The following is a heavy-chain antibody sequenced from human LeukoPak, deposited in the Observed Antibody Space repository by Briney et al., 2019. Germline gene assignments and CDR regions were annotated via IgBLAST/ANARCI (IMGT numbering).Heavy chain of an antibody. D-gene: IGHD3-10*01. CDR3: GKEAYYYGAGSYYNFGY. V-gene: IGHV3-30*02. J-gene: IGHJ4*02. Sequence: GGSLRLSCAASGFTFSSYGMHWVRQAPGKGLEWVAFIRYDGSNKYYADSVKGRFTISRDNSKNALYLQMNSLRAEDTAVYYCGKEAYYYGAGSYYNFGYWGQGTLVTVSS. CDR1: GFTFSSYG. CDR2: IRYDGSNK.